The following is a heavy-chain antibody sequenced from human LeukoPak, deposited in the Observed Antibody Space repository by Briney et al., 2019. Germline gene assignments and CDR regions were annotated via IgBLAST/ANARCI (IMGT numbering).Heavy chain of an antibody. J-gene: IGHJ6*03. CDR3: ARGSTVTTPYYYHYMDV. D-gene: IGHD4-17*01. V-gene: IGHV3-53*01. Sequence: GGSLRLSCAASGFTVSSNYMSWVRQAPGKGLEWVSVIYSGGSTYYADSVKGRFTISRDNSKNTLYLQMNSLSAEDTAVYYCARGSTVTTPYYYHYMDVWGKGTTVTVSS. CDR1: GFTVSSNY. CDR2: IYSGGST.